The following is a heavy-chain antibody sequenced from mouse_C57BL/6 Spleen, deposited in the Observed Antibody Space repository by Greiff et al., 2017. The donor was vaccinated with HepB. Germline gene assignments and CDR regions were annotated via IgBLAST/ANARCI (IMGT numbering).Heavy chain of an antibody. CDR2: IDPSDSYT. CDR1: GYTFTSYW. CDR3: ARPSRAMDY. Sequence: QVQLKQPGAELVRPGTSVKLSCKASGYTFTSYWMHWVKQRPGQGLEWIGVIDPSDSYTNYNQKFKGKATLTVDTSSSTAYMQLSSLTSEDSAVYYCARPSRAMDYWGQGTSVTVSS. V-gene: IGHV1-59*01. J-gene: IGHJ4*01.